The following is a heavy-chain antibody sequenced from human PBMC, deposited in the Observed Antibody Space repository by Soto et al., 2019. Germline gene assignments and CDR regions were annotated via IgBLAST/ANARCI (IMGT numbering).Heavy chain of an antibody. Sequence: PGGSLRLSCAASGFTLSSYAMSWVRQAPGKGLEWVSAISGSGGSTYYADSVKGRFTISRDNSKNTLYLQMNSLRAEDTAVYYCARGFLPAAYFDYWGQGTLVTVSS. CDR1: GFTLSSYA. J-gene: IGHJ4*02. CDR2: ISGSGGST. V-gene: IGHV3-23*01. D-gene: IGHD2-2*01. CDR3: ARGFLPAAYFDY.